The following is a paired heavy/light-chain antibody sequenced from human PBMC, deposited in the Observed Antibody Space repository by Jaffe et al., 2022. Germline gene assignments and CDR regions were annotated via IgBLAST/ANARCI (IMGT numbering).Light chain of an antibody. CDR3: QQYGFSPPGIT. CDR2: GAS. V-gene: IGKV3-20*01. Sequence: IVLTQSPGTLSLSPGERATLSCRASHIFSSSYLAWYQQKPGQAPRLLIYGASSRATGIPDRFSGSGSGTDFTLTISRLEPEDFAVYYCQQYGFSPPGITFGQGTRLEIK. CDR1: HIFSSSY. J-gene: IGKJ5*01.
Heavy chain of an antibody. D-gene: IGHD6-19*01. CDR3: ARQVAGSGWYGDY. CDR1: GGSISSSDHF. V-gene: IGHV4-39*01. CDR2: IYYSGTT. Sequence: QLQLHESGPGLVKPSETLSLTCSVSGGSISSSDHFWGWVRQPAGKGLEWIGTIYYSGTTYYNPSLKSRVTIAVDASKNQFSLKVNSVTAADTAMYYCARQVAGSGWYGDYWGQGTLVTVSS. J-gene: IGHJ4*02.